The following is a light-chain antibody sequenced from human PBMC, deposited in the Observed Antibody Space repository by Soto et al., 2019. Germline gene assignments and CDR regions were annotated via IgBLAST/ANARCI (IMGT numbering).Light chain of an antibody. J-gene: IGKJ5*01. Sequence: DVQMTKSPSSLSDSVGDRVTITCRASQPISNYLNWYQKKAGEAPKVLIFGASSLQTGVPSKFSGNGYGTDFNLIINHLHTDDFATYECQQTHAVPLTFGQGTQLETK. CDR2: GAS. CDR1: QPISNY. V-gene: IGKV1-39*01. CDR3: QQTHAVPLT.